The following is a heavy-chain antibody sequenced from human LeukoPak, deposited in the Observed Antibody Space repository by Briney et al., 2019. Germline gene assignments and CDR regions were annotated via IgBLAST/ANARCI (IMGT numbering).Heavy chain of an antibody. Sequence: PGGSLRLSCAASGFTFSSYAMSWVRQAPGKGLEWVSAISGSGGSTYYADSVKGRFTISRDNAKNSLYLQMNSLRAEDTAVYYCARVYYYGSGILVDYWGQGTLVTVSS. CDR1: GFTFSSYA. CDR2: ISGSGGST. V-gene: IGHV3-23*01. D-gene: IGHD3-10*01. CDR3: ARVYYYGSGILVDY. J-gene: IGHJ4*02.